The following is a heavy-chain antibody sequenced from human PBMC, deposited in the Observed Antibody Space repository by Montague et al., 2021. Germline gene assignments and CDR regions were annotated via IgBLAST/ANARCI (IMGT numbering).Heavy chain of an antibody. D-gene: IGHD3-10*01. J-gene: IGHJ5*02. Sequence: SETLSLTCTVSSGSIFRAHWSWVRQPPGKGLEWLGSMFYGGATSNNPSLKSRVTMSIDTSTNQFSLKLSFVTAADTAVYYCAKQDYFVSGTSYKGFDPWGKEIPVPVPP. CDR1: SGSIFRAH. CDR3: AKQDYFVSGTSYKGFDP. CDR2: MFYGGAT. V-gene: IGHV4-59*08.